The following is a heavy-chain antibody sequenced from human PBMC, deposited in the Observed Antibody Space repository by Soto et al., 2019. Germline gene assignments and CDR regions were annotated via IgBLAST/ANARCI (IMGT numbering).Heavy chain of an antibody. D-gene: IGHD2-8*01. J-gene: IGHJ5*02. CDR3: ARVGGSLLPYSEYCTNGVCYNNWFDP. Sequence: SETLSLTCAVSSGSISSSNWWSWVRQPPGKGLEWIGEIYHSGSTNYNPSLKSRVTISVDKSKNQFSLKLSSVTAADTAVYYCARVGGSLLPYSEYCTNGVCYNNWFDPWGQGTLVTVSS. CDR1: SGSISSSNW. V-gene: IGHV4-4*02. CDR2: IYHSGST.